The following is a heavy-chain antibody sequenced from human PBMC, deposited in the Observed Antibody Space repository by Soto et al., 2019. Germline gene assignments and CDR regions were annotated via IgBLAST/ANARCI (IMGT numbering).Heavy chain of an antibody. J-gene: IGHJ6*02. Sequence: QVQLVQSGAEVKKPGASVKVSCKASGYTFTGYYMHWVRQAPGQGLEWMGWINPNSGGTNYAQKFQGWVTMTSDTSISTAYMELSRLRSDDTAVYYCASSYCGGDCPTAYYGMDVWGQGTTVTVSS. D-gene: IGHD2-21*02. CDR3: ASSYCGGDCPTAYYGMDV. CDR1: GYTFTGYY. CDR2: INPNSGGT. V-gene: IGHV1-2*04.